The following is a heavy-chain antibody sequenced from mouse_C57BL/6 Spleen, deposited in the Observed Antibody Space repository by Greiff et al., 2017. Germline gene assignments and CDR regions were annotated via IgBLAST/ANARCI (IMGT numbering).Heavy chain of an antibody. CDR1: GFTFSSYT. D-gene: IGHD2-5*01. Sequence: EVMLVESGGGLVKPGGSLKLSCAASGFTFSSYTMSWVRQTPEKRLEWVATISGGGGNTYYPDSVKGGLTISRDNAKNTLYLQMSSLRSEDTALYYCARHNSNLYYYAMDYWGQGTSVTVSS. J-gene: IGHJ4*01. V-gene: IGHV5-9*01. CDR3: ARHNSNLYYYAMDY. CDR2: ISGGGGNT.